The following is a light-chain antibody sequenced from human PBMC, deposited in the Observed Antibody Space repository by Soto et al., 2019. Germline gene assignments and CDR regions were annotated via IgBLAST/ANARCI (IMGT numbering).Light chain of an antibody. CDR1: TNDVGGYNY. CDR3: NSYTSSTSLPYV. V-gene: IGLV2-14*01. Sequence: QSVLTQPASVSGSPGQSITISCTGTTNDVGGYNYVSWYQQHPGKAPKLLIFEVTSRPSGVSHRFSGSKSGNTASLTISALQAEDEAEYFCNSYTSSTSLPYVFGTGTKLTVL. J-gene: IGLJ1*01. CDR2: EVT.